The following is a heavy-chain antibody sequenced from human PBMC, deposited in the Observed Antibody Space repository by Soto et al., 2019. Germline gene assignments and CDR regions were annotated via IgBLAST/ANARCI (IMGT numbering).Heavy chain of an antibody. Sequence: QVQLVQSGAEVKKPGASVKVSCKASGYTFTSYYMHWVRQAPGQGLEWMGIINPSGGSTCYAQKYQGQANMNRDKTTSTLYKAPAHLRYEAKAVYSCTRDHRYRSGWNHPYYYYSGIDVWGQGTTVTVSS. V-gene: IGHV1-46*01. D-gene: IGHD6-19*01. CDR3: TRDHRYRSGWNHPYYYYSGIDV. CDR1: GYTFTSYY. CDR2: INPSGGST. J-gene: IGHJ6*02.